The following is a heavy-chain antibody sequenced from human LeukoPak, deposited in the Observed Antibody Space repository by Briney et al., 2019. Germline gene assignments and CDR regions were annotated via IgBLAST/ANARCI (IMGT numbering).Heavy chain of an antibody. D-gene: IGHD3-10*01. Sequence: ASVKVSCKASGYTFTGYYMHWVRQAPGQGLEWMGWINPNSGGTNYAQKFQGWVTMTRDTSISTAYMELSRLRSDDTAVYYCARSIYYGSGSYYHFDYWGQGTLVTVSS. CDR2: INPNSGGT. CDR3: ARSIYYGSGSYYHFDY. CDR1: GYTFTGYY. J-gene: IGHJ4*02. V-gene: IGHV1-2*04.